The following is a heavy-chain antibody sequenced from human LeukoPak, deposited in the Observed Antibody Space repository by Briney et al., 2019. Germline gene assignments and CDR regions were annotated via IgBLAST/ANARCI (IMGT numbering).Heavy chain of an antibody. J-gene: IGHJ5*02. CDR3: AKDRGYSYGRNWFDP. Sequence: PGRSLRLSCAASGFTFDDYAMHWVRQAPGKGLEWVSGISWNSGSIGYADSVKGRFTISRDNAKNSLYLQMNSLRAEDTALYYCAKDRGYSYGRNWFDPWAREPWSPSPQ. V-gene: IGHV3-9*01. D-gene: IGHD5-18*01. CDR2: ISWNSGSI. CDR1: GFTFDDYA.